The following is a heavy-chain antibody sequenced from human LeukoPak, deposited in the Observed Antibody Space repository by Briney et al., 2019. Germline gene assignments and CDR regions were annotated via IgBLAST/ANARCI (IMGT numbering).Heavy chain of an antibody. D-gene: IGHD3-22*01. CDR2: IRQDGGLK. Sequence: GSLRLSCAASGFAISNFWMSWVRQAPGKGLEWVGNIRQDGGLKFYVASVKGRFTISRDNAKNSLYLQMNSLTAEDTAVYYCATSHDSSGNNWGQGTLVTVSS. CDR1: GFAISNFW. CDR3: ATSHDSSGNN. J-gene: IGHJ4*02. V-gene: IGHV3-7*01.